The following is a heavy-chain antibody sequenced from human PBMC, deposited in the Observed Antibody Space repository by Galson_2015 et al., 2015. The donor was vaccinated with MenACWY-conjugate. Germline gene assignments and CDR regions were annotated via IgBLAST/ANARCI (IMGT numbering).Heavy chain of an antibody. D-gene: IGHD2-2*01. CDR1: GFIFSSYA. Sequence: SLRLSCAASGFIFSSYAMSWVRQAPGKGLEWVSAMSGSGGSRNYADSVKGRFTISRDNSKNTLYLQMNSLRAEDTAVYYCAKTYCSRTNCREPNWYFDLWAVAPWSLSPQ. V-gene: IGHV3-23*01. CDR2: MSGSGGSR. J-gene: IGHJ2*01. CDR3: AKTYCSRTNCREPNWYFDL.